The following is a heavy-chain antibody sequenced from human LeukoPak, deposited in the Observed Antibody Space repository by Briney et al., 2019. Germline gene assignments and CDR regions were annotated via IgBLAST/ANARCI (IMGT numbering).Heavy chain of an antibody. J-gene: IGHJ4*02. CDR1: GFTFSHHG. CDR2: VGPSGART. CDR3: AKGAMVRGVLDY. D-gene: IGHD3-10*01. Sequence: QPGGTLRLSCAASGFTFSHHGMNWVRQAPGKGLEWVSGVGPSGARTYYADSVKGRFTVSRDNSKNTLFLQMNSLRAEDTAVYYCAKGAMVRGVLDYWGQGTLVTVSS. V-gene: IGHV3-23*01.